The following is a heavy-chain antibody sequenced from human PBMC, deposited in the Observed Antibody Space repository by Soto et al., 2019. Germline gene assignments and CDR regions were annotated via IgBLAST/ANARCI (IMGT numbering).Heavy chain of an antibody. D-gene: IGHD1-26*01. J-gene: IGHJ3*02. CDR2: ISYAGRNK. CDR3: ASGLVKVSGGYYDAFDI. Sequence: QVQMVESGRGVVQPGRPLRLSCAASGFTFSSYAMHWDRQAPGKRLEGVAVISYAGRNKYYPDSVKGRLTISRDNSKNTLYLQMNSLRAEDTAVYYCASGLVKVSGGYYDAFDIWGQGTMGTVSS. CDR1: GFTFSSYA. V-gene: IGHV3-30*04.